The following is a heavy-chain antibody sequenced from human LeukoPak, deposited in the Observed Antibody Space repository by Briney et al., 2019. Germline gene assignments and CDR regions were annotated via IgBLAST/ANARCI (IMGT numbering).Heavy chain of an antibody. D-gene: IGHD6-19*01. Sequence: PGGSLRLSCAASGLTFSSYGMSWVRQAPGKGLEWVAYIQYDGSNEQYAHSVKGRFRISRDSSKNILYLQMNSLRAEDTAVYYCAKTVAGPNSYYYYYYMDVWGKGTTVTISS. J-gene: IGHJ6*03. CDR3: AKTVAGPNSYYYYYYMDV. V-gene: IGHV3-30*02. CDR1: GLTFSSYG. CDR2: IQYDGSNE.